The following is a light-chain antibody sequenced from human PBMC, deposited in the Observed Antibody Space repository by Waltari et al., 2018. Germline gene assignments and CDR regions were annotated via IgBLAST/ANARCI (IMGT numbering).Light chain of an antibody. J-gene: IGLJ2*01. CDR2: RND. V-gene: IGLV1-44*01. Sequence: QSALTQPASASGPPGQRITISCFGRTSNIGLNTVNWYQQIPGTAPKLVIYRNDRRASGCPDRFSVSKSGTAASLAISGLQSGDEADYFCSSWDGALNAVLFGGGTKLTVL. CDR3: SSWDGALNAVL. CDR1: TSNIGLNT.